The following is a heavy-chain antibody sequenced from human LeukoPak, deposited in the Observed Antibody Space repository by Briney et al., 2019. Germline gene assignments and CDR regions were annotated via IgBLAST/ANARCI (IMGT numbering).Heavy chain of an antibody. V-gene: IGHV4-39*07. D-gene: IGHD3-10*01. CDR1: GGSISSSSYY. CDR3: ARELSGDPHYYGMDV. J-gene: IGHJ6*02. CDR2: IYYSGST. Sequence: SETLSLTCTVSGGSISSSSYYWGWIRQPPGKGLEWIGSIYYSGSTYYNPSLKSRVTISVDTSKNQFSLKLSSVTAADTAVYYCARELSGDPHYYGMDVWGQGTTVTVSS.